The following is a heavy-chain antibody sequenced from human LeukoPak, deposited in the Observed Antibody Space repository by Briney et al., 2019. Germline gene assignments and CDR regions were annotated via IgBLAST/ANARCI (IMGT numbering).Heavy chain of an antibody. Sequence: GGSLRLSCAASGFTFSSYGMHWVRQAPGKGLEWVAVISYDGSNKYYADSVKGRFTISRDNAKNSLYLQMNSLRAEDTAVYYCARGLRVGDYWGQGTLVTVSS. CDR2: ISYDGSNK. J-gene: IGHJ4*02. CDR3: ARGLRVGDY. CDR1: GFTFSSYG. D-gene: IGHD1-26*01. V-gene: IGHV3-30*03.